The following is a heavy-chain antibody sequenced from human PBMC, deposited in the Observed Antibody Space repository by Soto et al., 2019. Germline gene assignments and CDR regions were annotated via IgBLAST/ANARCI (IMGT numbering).Heavy chain of an antibody. J-gene: IGHJ5*02. CDR1: GGSFSGYY. Sequence: QVQLQQWGAGLLKPSETLSLTCAVYGGSFSGYYWSWIRQPPGKGLEWIGEINHSGSTNYNPSLKSRVTISVDTSKNQFSLKLSSVTAADTAVYYCARELGAAGWFDPWGQGTLVTVSS. D-gene: IGHD3-16*01. V-gene: IGHV4-34*01. CDR3: ARELGAAGWFDP. CDR2: INHSGST.